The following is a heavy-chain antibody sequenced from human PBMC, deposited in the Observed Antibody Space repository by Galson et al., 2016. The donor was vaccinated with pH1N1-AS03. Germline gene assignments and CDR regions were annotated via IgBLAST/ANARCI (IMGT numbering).Heavy chain of an antibody. CDR2: ISAYNGNT. CDR1: GYTFTNYG. Sequence: SVKVSCKASGYTFTNYGISWVRQAPGQGLEWMGWISAYNGNTNYAQKLQGRVTLTTNTSTSPAYMELRSLRSADTAVYYCARHSDLDWLGPPYYFDYWGQGTLVTVSP. J-gene: IGHJ4*02. D-gene: IGHD3-9*01. CDR3: ARHSDLDWLGPPYYFDY. V-gene: IGHV1-18*01.